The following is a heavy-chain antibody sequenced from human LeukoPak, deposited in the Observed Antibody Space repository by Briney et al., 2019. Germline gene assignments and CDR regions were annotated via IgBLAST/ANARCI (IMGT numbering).Heavy chain of an antibody. D-gene: IGHD5-12*01. CDR1: GFTFSSYA. V-gene: IGHV3-23*01. J-gene: IGHJ4*02. Sequence: PGGSLRLSCAASGFTFSSYAMSWVRQAPGKGLEWVSAISGSGGSTYYADSVKGRFTIFRDNSKNTLYLQMNSLRAEDTAVYYCAKRRGYDPRIYYFDYWGQGTLVTVSS. CDR2: ISGSGGST. CDR3: AKRRGYDPRIYYFDY.